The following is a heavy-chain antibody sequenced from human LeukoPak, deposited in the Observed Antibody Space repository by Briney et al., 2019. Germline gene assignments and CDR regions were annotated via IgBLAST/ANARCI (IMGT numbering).Heavy chain of an antibody. V-gene: IGHV3-33*01. CDR3: ARDESGDNDAFDT. Sequence: GGSLRLSCAALGSTFSNNGMHWVRQAPGKGLEWVAVISYDGNREFYADSVKGRFTISRDNAKNSLYLQMNSLRVEDTAVYYCARDESGDNDAFDTWGQGTMVTVSS. CDR1: GSTFSNNG. CDR2: ISYDGNRE. D-gene: IGHD2-21*01. J-gene: IGHJ3*02.